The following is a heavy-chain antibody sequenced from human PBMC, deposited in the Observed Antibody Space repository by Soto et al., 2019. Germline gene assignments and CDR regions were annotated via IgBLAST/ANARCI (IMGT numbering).Heavy chain of an antibody. CDR2: FYYRGST. D-gene: IGHD6-13*01. CDR3: AKSIAAVGTPPYFYYYGMDV. V-gene: IGHV4-59*01. J-gene: IGHJ6*02. Sequence: SETLSLTCTVSGGSISTYYWSWIRQPPGKGLEWIGYFYYRGSTKYNSSLKSRVAISVDTSKNTLYLQMNSLRAEDTAVYYCAKSIAAVGTPPYFYYYGMDVWGQGTTVTVSS. CDR1: GGSISTYY.